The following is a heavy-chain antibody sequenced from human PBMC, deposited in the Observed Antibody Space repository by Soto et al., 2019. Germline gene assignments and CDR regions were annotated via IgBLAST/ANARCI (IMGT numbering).Heavy chain of an antibody. Sequence: GGSLRLSCAASGFIFSNYAMHWVRQAPGKGLEWVAVISYDGGSEYYADPVQGRFIISRDNSKNTLYLQMNSVRTEDTAIFYCATVGWRGIIPRSDDYWGQGTLVTVSS. D-gene: IGHD3-10*01. CDR3: ATVGWRGIIPRSDDY. J-gene: IGHJ4*02. CDR1: GFIFSNYA. CDR2: ISYDGGSE. V-gene: IGHV3-30-3*01.